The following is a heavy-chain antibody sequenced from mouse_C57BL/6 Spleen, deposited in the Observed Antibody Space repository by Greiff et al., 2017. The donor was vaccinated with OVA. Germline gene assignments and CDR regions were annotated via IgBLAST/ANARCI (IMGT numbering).Heavy chain of an antibody. Sequence: EVHLVESGGDLVKPGGSLKLSCAASGFTFSSYGMSWVRQTPDKRLEWVATISSGGSYTYYPDSVKGRFTISRDNAKNTLYLQMSSLKSEDTAIYYCARSGYGSSPYWYFDVWGTGTTVTVSS. V-gene: IGHV5-6*01. CDR1: GFTFSSYG. CDR2: ISSGGSYT. CDR3: ARSGYGSSPYWYFDV. J-gene: IGHJ1*03. D-gene: IGHD1-1*01.